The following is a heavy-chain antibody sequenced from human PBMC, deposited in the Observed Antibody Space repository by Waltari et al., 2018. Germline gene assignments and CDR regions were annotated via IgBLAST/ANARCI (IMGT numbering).Heavy chain of an antibody. CDR3: ARTYYDFWSGYYRGWDY. Sequence: EVQLVQSGAEVKKPGESLKISCKGSGYSFTSYWTAWVRQTPGKGLEWMGIIYPGDSDTRYSPSFQGQVTISADKSISTAYLQWSSLKASDTAMYYCARTYYDFWSGYYRGWDYWGQGTLVTVSS. CDR2: IYPGDSDT. V-gene: IGHV5-51*01. CDR1: GYSFTSYW. D-gene: IGHD3-3*01. J-gene: IGHJ4*02.